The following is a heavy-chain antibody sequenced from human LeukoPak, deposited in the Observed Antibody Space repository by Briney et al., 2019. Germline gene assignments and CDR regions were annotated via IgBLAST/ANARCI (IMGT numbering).Heavy chain of an antibody. CDR1: GFTFSSYA. Sequence: GGSPRLSCAASGFTFSSYAMTWVRQAPGKGLEWVSSISGSGGSTSYTVSVKGRFTISRDNSKHTPYLQMNSLRAEDTAVYYCAKGVRFLEWLQTIYYFDYWGQGTLVTVSS. CDR3: AKGVRFLEWLQTIYYFDY. D-gene: IGHD3-3*01. V-gene: IGHV3-23*01. J-gene: IGHJ4*02. CDR2: ISGSGGST.